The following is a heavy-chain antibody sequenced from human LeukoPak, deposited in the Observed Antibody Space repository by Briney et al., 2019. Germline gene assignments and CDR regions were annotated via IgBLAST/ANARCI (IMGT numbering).Heavy chain of an antibody. Sequence: SVKVSCKASGGTFSSYAISWVRQAPGQGLEWMGGIIPIFGTANYAQKFQGRVTITTDESTSTAYMELSSLRSEDTAVYYCAREKRLGCCSSTSCYYFDYWGQGTLVTVSS. D-gene: IGHD2-2*01. J-gene: IGHJ4*02. CDR1: GGTFSSYA. V-gene: IGHV1-69*05. CDR2: IIPIFGTA. CDR3: AREKRLGCCSSTSCYYFDY.